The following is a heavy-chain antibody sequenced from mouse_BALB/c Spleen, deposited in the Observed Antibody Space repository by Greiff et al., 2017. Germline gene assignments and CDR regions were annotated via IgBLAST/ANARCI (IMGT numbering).Heavy chain of an antibody. CDR3: ARRDYYDSSWFAY. D-gene: IGHD2-4*01. CDR2: ILPGSGST. V-gene: IGHV1-9*01. J-gene: IGHJ3*01. Sequence: VQLQESGAELMKPGASVKISCKATGYTFSSYWIEWVKQRPGHGLEWIGEILPGSGSTNYNEKFKGKATFTADTSSNTAYMQLSSLTSEDSAVYYCARRDYYDSSWFAYWGQGTLVTVSA. CDR1: GYTFSSYW.